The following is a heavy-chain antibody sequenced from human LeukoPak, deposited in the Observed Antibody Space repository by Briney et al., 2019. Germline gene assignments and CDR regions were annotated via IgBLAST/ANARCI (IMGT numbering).Heavy chain of an antibody. J-gene: IGHJ4*02. D-gene: IGHD3-10*01. CDR1: GDSIRTTSYY. V-gene: IGHV4-39*01. Sequence: SETLSLTCSVPGDSIRTTSYYWDWIRQAPGKGLEWIGTVFYTGTTYYSPSLKSRITISVDTSKNQFSLKLSSVTAADTAVYYCARQVLLSFDKWGQGAPVTVSS. CDR2: VFYTGTT. CDR3: ARQVLLSFDK.